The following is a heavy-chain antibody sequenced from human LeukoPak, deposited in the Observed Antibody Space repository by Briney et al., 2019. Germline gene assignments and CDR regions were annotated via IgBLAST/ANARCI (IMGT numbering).Heavy chain of an antibody. CDR1: GSTFSSYS. J-gene: IGHJ4*02. D-gene: IGHD3-10*01. Sequence: GGSLRLSCAAFGSTFSSYSMNWVRQAPGKGLEWVSSTTSSSSYIYYADSVKGRFTISRDNAKNSLYLQMNSLRAEDTAVYYCARASASGGHYYFDYWGQGTLVTVSS. CDR3: ARASASGGHYYFDY. CDR2: TTSSSSYI. V-gene: IGHV3-21*01.